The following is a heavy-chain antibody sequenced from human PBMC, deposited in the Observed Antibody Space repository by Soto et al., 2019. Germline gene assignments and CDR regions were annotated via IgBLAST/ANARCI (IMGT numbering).Heavy chain of an antibody. CDR1: GGSISSGDFY. J-gene: IGHJ5*02. D-gene: IGHD2-2*01. V-gene: IGHV4-30-4*01. CDR3: AREGRYCGSTSCFGWWFDP. CDR2: IYYSGST. Sequence: PSETLSLTCTVSGGSISSGDFYWSWIRQPPGKGLEWIGYIYYSGSTYYNPSLKSRVTISVDTSKNQFSLKLSSVTAADTAVYYCAREGRYCGSTSCFGWWFDPWGQGTLVTVSS.